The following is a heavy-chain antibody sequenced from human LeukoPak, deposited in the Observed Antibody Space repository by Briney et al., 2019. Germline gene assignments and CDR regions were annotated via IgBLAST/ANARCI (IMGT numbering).Heavy chain of an antibody. J-gene: IGHJ2*01. CDR3: ARGPSRNYDSSGYSFGGFDL. D-gene: IGHD3-22*01. CDR1: GGSISSSSYY. V-gene: IGHV4-39*07. CDR2: IYYSGST. Sequence: PSETLSLTCTVSGGSISSSSYYWGWIRQPPGKGLEWIGSIYYSGSTYYNPSLKSRVTISVDTSKNQFSLKLSSVTAADTAVYYCARGPSRNYDSSGYSFGGFDLWGRGTLVTVSS.